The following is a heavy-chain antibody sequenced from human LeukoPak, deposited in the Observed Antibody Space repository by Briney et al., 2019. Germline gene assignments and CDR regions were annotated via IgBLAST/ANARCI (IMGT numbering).Heavy chain of an antibody. CDR3: ARAYDSSGYYYDGSDP. D-gene: IGHD3-22*01. Sequence: ASVKVSCKASGYTFTGYYMHWVRQAPGQGLEWMGRINPNSGGTNYAQKFQGRVTMTRDTSISTAYMELSRLRSDDTAVYYCARAYDSSGYYYDGSDPWGQGTLVTVSS. V-gene: IGHV1-2*06. J-gene: IGHJ5*02. CDR2: INPNSGGT. CDR1: GYTFTGYY.